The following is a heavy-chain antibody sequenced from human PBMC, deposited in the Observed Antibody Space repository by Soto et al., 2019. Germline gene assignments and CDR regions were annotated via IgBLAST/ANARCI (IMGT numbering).Heavy chain of an antibody. CDR2: IDSGGSRT. J-gene: IGHJ4*02. CDR1: AFTFDSHT. V-gene: IGHV3-21*01. D-gene: IGHD1-1*01. Sequence: EAHLVESGGGLVKPGGSLRLSCEASAFTFDSHTMNWVRQAPGKGLEWVSSIDSGGSRTFYADTVKGRFTISRDNAKNSLFLQMNSLRAEDTAVYFCTREVQPGVRREYDYWGQGPLVTVSS. CDR3: TREVQPGVRREYDY.